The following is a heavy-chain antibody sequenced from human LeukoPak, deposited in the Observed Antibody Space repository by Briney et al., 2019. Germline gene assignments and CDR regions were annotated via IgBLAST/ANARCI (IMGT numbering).Heavy chain of an antibody. CDR1: GYSFTSYW. Sequence: GESLKISCKGSGYSFTSYWIGWVRQMPGRGLEWMGIIYPGDSDTRYSPSFQGQVTISADKSISTAYLQWSSLKASDTAMYYCARLMVPPSNALDIWGQGTMVTVSS. D-gene: IGHD2-8*01. J-gene: IGHJ3*02. CDR2: IYPGDSDT. CDR3: ARLMVPPSNALDI. V-gene: IGHV5-51*01.